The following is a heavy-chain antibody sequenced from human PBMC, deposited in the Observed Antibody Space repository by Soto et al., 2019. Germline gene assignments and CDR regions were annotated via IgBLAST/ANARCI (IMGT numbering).Heavy chain of an antibody. D-gene: IGHD3-3*01. Sequence: SVKVSCKASGGTFSSYAISWVRQAPGQGLEWMGGIIPIFGTANYAQKFQGRVTITADESTSTAYMELSSLRSEDTAVYYCARDFGRSYPSPLYYFDYWGQGTLVTVSS. CDR3: ARDFGRSYPSPLYYFDY. J-gene: IGHJ4*02. CDR2: IIPIFGTA. CDR1: GGTFSSYA. V-gene: IGHV1-69*13.